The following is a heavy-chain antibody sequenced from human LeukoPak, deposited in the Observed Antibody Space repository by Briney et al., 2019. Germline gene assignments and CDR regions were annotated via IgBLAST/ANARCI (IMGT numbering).Heavy chain of an antibody. CDR3: AKDLGLYGPLRGY. CDR2: ISYDGSNK. Sequence: GRSLRLSCAASGFTFSSYAMHWVRQAPGKGLEWVAVISYDGSNKYYADSVKGRFTISRDNSKNTLYLQMNSLRAEDTAVYYCAKDLGLYGPLRGYWGQGTLVTVSS. CDR1: GFTFSSYA. J-gene: IGHJ4*02. V-gene: IGHV3-30-3*01. D-gene: IGHD2-2*02.